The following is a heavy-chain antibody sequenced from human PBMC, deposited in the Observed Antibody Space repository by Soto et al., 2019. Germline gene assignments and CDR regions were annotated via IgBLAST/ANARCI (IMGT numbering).Heavy chain of an antibody. CDR1: GGTFSSYA. J-gene: IGHJ6*02. V-gene: IGHV1-69*13. D-gene: IGHD3-9*01. CDR3: ARDLWVILRYFDWFGTNPNYYYGMDV. CDR2: IIPIFGTA. Sequence: GASVKVSCKASGGTFSSYAISWVRQAPGQGLEWMGGIIPIFGTANYAQKFQGRVTITADESTSTAYMELSSLRSEDTAVYYCARDLWVILRYFDWFGTNPNYYYGMDVWGQGTTVTVSS.